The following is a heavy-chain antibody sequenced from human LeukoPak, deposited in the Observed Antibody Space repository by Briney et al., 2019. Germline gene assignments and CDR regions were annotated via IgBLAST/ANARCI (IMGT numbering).Heavy chain of an antibody. Sequence: GGSLRLSCAASGFTVSSNYMSWVRLAPGKGLEWVSVIYSGGSTHYADSVKGRFTISRDNSKNTLYLQMNSLRAEDTAVYYCARNEVIDGYGYFVLWGGGPLVTVSS. J-gene: IGHJ2*01. CDR3: ARNEVIDGYGYFVL. D-gene: IGHD1-1*01. V-gene: IGHV3-53*01. CDR2: IYSGGST. CDR1: GFTVSSNY.